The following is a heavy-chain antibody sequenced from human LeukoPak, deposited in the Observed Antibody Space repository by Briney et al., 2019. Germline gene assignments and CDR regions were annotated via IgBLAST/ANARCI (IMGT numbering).Heavy chain of an antibody. V-gene: IGHV3-23*01. J-gene: IGHJ5*02. CDR2: ISGSGGST. D-gene: IGHD6-13*01. Sequence: PGGSLRLSCAASGFTFSSYAMSWVRQAPGKGLEWVSAISGSGGSTYYADSVKGRFTISRDNSKNTLYLQMNSLRAEDTAVYYCATCSSSWYEGSRWFDPWGQGTLVTVSS. CDR3: ATCSSSWYEGSRWFDP. CDR1: GFTFSSYA.